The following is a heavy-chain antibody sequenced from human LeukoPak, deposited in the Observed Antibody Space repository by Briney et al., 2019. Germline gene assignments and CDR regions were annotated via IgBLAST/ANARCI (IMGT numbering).Heavy chain of an antibody. CDR1: GFTFSSYS. J-gene: IGHJ6*02. Sequence: GGSLRLSCAASGFTFSSYSMSWVRQTPGKGLEWVSYISSTSGTISYADSMKGRFTISRDNAKNSVFLQMNGLRAEDTAVYYCTRAIWFGATAYYYGMDVWGQGTPVTVSS. CDR2: ISSTSGTI. D-gene: IGHD3-10*01. V-gene: IGHV3-48*01. CDR3: TRAIWFGATAYYYGMDV.